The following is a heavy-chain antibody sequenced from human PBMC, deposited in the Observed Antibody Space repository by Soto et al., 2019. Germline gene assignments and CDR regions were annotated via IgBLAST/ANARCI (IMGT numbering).Heavy chain of an antibody. CDR1: GHTSSDYY. Sequence: ASVKVSCNASGHTSSDYYIHWARPAPGQGLEWMGCINPSSGGTKYAPKFQGGVTMTRDTSNTTAYMELSRLRSGDTAVYYCAREPATAKPEGVDFWGQGTLVTVSS. CDR2: INPSSGGT. CDR3: AREPATAKPEGVDF. J-gene: IGHJ4*02. V-gene: IGHV1-2*02. D-gene: IGHD2-21*02.